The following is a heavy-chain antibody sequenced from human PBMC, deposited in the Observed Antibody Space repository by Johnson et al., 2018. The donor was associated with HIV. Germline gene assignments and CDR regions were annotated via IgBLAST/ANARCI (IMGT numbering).Heavy chain of an antibody. CDR3: AREYYYDSSGTPVFDI. CDR2: IRYDGKDK. J-gene: IGHJ3*02. CDR1: GFTVSSNY. Sequence: VQLVESGGGLVQPGGSLRLSCAASGFTVSSNYMSWVRQAPGKGLEWVSFIRYDGKDKYYADFVKGRFTISRDNSKKTLSLQMNSLRPEDTAVYYCAREYYYDSSGTPVFDIWGHGTMVTVSS. V-gene: IGHV3-30*02. D-gene: IGHD3-22*01.